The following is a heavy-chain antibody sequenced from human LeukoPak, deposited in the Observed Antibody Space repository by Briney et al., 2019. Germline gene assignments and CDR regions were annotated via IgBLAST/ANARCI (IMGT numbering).Heavy chain of an antibody. D-gene: IGHD3-10*01. V-gene: IGHV1-18*01. CDR2: ISAYNGNT. CDR3: ARDRAFGYYGSGSYYSKGYYYYYMDV. J-gene: IGHJ6*03. CDR1: GYTFTSYG. Sequence: ASVKVSCKASGYTFTSYGISWVRQAPGQGLGWMGWISAYNGNTNYAQKLQGRVTMTTDTSTSTAYMELRSLRSDDTAVYYCARDRAFGYYGSGSYYSKGYYYYYMDVWGKGTTVTVSS.